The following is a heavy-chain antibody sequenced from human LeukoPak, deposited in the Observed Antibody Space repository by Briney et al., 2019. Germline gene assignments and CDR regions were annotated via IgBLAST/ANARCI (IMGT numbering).Heavy chain of an antibody. J-gene: IGHJ4*02. Sequence: GGSLRLSCAASGFTFSSYAMSWVRQAPGKGLEWVSAISGSGGSTYYADSVKGRFTISRDNSKNTLYLQMNSLRAEDTAVYYCAKDFSYCRGDCPWGYYFDYWGQGTLVTVSS. D-gene: IGHD2-21*02. CDR1: GFTFSSYA. V-gene: IGHV3-23*01. CDR3: AKDFSYCRGDCPWGYYFDY. CDR2: ISGSGGST.